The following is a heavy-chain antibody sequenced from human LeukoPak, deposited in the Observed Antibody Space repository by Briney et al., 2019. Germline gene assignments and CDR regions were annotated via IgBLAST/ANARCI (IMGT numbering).Heavy chain of an antibody. V-gene: IGHV4-39*01. CDR2: IYSSGSA. CDR1: GGSINSNNYY. Sequence: TSETLSLTCTVSGGSINSNNYYWGWIRQPPGKGLEWIGSIYSSGSAYYNPSLKSRVTISVDTSKNQFSLRLSSVTAADTAVYYCQSRYLEWLLEYWGQGTLVTVSS. D-gene: IGHD3-3*01. CDR3: QSRYLEWLLEY. J-gene: IGHJ4*02.